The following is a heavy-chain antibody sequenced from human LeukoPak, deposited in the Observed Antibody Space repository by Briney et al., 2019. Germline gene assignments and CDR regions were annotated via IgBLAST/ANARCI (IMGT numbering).Heavy chain of an antibody. CDR3: ARDTITNPYKYDYFDY. D-gene: IGHD5-24*01. Sequence: GGSLRLSCATSGFSLRSYAMHWVRQAPGKGLEWVALISYDGSDKYHADSVKGRLTISRDNSKNTLYLEMNSLRTEDTGVYYCARDTITNPYKYDYFDYWGQGILVTVSS. J-gene: IGHJ4*02. V-gene: IGHV3-30*04. CDR1: GFSLRSYA. CDR2: ISYDGSDK.